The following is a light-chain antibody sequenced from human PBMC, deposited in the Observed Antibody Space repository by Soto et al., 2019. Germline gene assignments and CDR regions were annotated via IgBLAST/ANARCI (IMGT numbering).Light chain of an antibody. CDR1: ENLRTF. CDR2: DAS. Sequence: EIVLTQSPATLSLSPGERATLSCRATENLRTFLAWYQQKAGQAPRLLIYDASNRATGIPDRFSGSGSGTDFTLTISNLEPEDSEVYYCQQRSIWPLTFGGGTKVDIK. V-gene: IGKV3-11*01. J-gene: IGKJ4*01. CDR3: QQRSIWPLT.